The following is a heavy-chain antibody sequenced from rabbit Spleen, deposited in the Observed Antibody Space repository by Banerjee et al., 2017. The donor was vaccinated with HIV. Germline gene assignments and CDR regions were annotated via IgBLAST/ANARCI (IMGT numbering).Heavy chain of an antibody. CDR3: ARGGGYTRSDL. V-gene: IGHV1S45*01. CDR2: IYTGSGVKI. D-gene: IGHD1-1*01. CDR1: GFTLSSGYW. J-gene: IGHJ3*01. Sequence: QEQLEESGGDLVKPEGSLTLTCKASGFTLSSGYWMCWVRQAPGKGLEWIGCIYTGSGVKIHYASWAKGRFTISKTSSTTVTLQMTSLTAADTATYFCARGGGYTRSDLWARAPSSPS.